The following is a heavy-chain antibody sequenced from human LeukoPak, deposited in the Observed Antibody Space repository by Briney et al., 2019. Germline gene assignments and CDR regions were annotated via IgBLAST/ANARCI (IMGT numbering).Heavy chain of an antibody. Sequence: ASVKVSCKASGYTFTSYRISWVRQAPGQGLEWMGWISGHNGNTNYAQKVQGRVTMTTDTSTSTAYMELRSLRSDDTAVYYCGRDLIDYGGNIVYWGQGTLVTVSS. J-gene: IGHJ4*02. V-gene: IGHV1-18*01. CDR2: ISGHNGNT. CDR3: GRDLIDYGGNIVY. CDR1: GYTFTSYR. D-gene: IGHD4-23*01.